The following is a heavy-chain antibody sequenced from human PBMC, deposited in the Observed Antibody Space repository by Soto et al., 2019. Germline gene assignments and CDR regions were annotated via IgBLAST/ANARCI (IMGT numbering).Heavy chain of an antibody. Sequence: SETLSLTCTVSGVSISNYYWSWIRQPPGKGLEWIGYIYYSGSTNYNPSLKSRVTISVDTSKNQFSLKLSSVTAADTAVYYCARSYYDFWSGYSNGDLFDYWGQGTLVTVSS. J-gene: IGHJ4*02. D-gene: IGHD3-3*01. CDR1: GVSISNYY. V-gene: IGHV4-59*01. CDR3: ARSYYDFWSGYSNGDLFDY. CDR2: IYYSGST.